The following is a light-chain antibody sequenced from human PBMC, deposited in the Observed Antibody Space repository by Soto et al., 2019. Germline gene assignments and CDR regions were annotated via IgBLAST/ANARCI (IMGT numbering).Light chain of an antibody. V-gene: IGLV2-8*01. CDR2: EVS. Sequence: QSVLTQPPSASGAPGQSVTISCTGTSSDVGGYNYVSWYQQHPGKAPKLMIYEVSKRPSGVPDRFSGSKSGNTASLTVSGLQAEDEADYYCSPYAGNVVSGGGTKVTVL. CDR3: SPYAGNVV. CDR1: SSDVGGYNY. J-gene: IGLJ2*01.